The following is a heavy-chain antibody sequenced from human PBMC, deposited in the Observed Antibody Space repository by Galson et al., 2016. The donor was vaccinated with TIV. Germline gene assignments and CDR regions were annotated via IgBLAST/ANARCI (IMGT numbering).Heavy chain of an antibody. D-gene: IGHD5-18*01. CDR1: GFAVNSNY. J-gene: IGHJ3*02. Sequence: SLRLSCAASGFAVNSNYMSWVRQAPGKGLAWVSLIYSDGHTYYADSVKGRFTISRDNPKNTLFLQMNTLRAEDTAVYYCARVRDRGGYSYGDDAFDIWGQGTMVTVSS. CDR2: IYSDGHT. CDR3: ARVRDRGGYSYGDDAFDI. V-gene: IGHV3-53*01.